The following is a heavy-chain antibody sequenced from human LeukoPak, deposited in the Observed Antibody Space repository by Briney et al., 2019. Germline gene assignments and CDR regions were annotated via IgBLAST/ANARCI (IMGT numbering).Heavy chain of an antibody. CDR3: VKGDYYVMDV. CDR1: GFTFKSYP. J-gene: IGHJ6*02. CDR2: ISSNGGST. Sequence: GRSLRLSCSAAGFTFKSYPMHWVRQAAGKGLEFDSAISSNGGSTYYADSVKGRPTISRDNSKHTLCRQVSSLRAEDTALYYCVKGDYYVMDVWGQGTTVTVSS. V-gene: IGHV3-64D*09.